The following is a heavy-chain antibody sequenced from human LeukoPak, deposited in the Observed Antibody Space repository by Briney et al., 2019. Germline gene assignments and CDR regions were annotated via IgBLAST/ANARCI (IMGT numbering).Heavy chain of an antibody. CDR2: ISSTSNYI. J-gene: IGHJ1*01. CDR1: GFTFSTYS. V-gene: IGHV3-21*01. D-gene: IGHD2-15*01. CDR3: ARDQGPWPIGPSAEYFLQ. Sequence: GGSLRLSCAASGFTFSTYSMNWVRHAPGKGLEWVSSISSTSNYIYYADSVKGRFTISRDQARNSLCLQMNSLRAEDTGVYYCARDQGPWPIGPSAEYFLQWGQGTPVTVSS.